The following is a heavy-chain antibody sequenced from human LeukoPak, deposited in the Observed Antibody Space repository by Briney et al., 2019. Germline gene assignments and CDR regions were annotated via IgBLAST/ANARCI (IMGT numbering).Heavy chain of an antibody. CDR3: ATHEANYYYYYYMDV. CDR1: GGTFSSYA. CDR2: IIPIFGTA. V-gene: IGHV1-69*01. Sequence: SVKVSCKASGGTFSSYAMSWVRQAPGQGLEWMGVIIPIFGTANYAQKFQGRVTPTADESTSTAYMELSSLRSEDTAVYYCATHEANYYYYYYMDVWGKGTTVTVSS. J-gene: IGHJ6*03.